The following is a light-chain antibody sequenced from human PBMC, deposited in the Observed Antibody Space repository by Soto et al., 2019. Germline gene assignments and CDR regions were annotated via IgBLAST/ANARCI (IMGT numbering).Light chain of an antibody. CDR1: HSVIRK. Sequence: EIVMTQSPTTLTLSPRESATLCXRASHSVIRKLSWYQQKGGQXPRLIXXGAXTRATGVPARFSGSGSGKEFTLTISSLQSEDFAVYYCQHYNKWPPETFGQGAKVDIK. CDR2: GAX. CDR3: QHYNKWPPET. J-gene: IGKJ1*01. V-gene: IGKV3-15*01.